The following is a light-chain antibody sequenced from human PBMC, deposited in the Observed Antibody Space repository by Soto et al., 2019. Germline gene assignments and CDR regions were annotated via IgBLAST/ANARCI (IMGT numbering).Light chain of an antibody. CDR2: DDD. J-gene: IGLJ1*01. CDR3: GSWDSSLSAYV. CDR1: SSNIGGNS. Sequence: QSVMTQPPSVSAAPGQRVTISCSGSSSNIGGNSVSWYQQLPGTAPQLLIYDDDKRPSGIPDRFSGSKSGTSATLGITGFQNGDEADYYCGSWDSSLSAYVFGTGTKLTVL. V-gene: IGLV1-51*01.